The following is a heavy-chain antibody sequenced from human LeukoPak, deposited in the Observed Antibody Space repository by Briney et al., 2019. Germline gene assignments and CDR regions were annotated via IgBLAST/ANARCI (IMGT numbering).Heavy chain of an antibody. Sequence: ESGPTLVNPTQTLTLTCTFSGFSLSTSGVGVGWIRQPPGKALEWLALIYWNDDKRYSPSLKSRLTITKDTSKNQVVLTMTNMDPVDTATYYCAHIATYYDILTGYSGHDWFDPWGQGTLVTVSS. CDR3: AHIATYYDILTGYSGHDWFDP. CDR2: IYWNDDK. D-gene: IGHD3-9*01. CDR1: GFSLSTSGVG. J-gene: IGHJ5*02. V-gene: IGHV2-5*01.